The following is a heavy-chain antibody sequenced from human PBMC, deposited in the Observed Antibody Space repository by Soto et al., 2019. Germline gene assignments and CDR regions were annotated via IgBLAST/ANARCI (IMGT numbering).Heavy chain of an antibody. D-gene: IGHD3-10*01. CDR2: ISSSGTID. CDR3: ARRTMGNYYYMDV. CDR1: GFTLSDYY. Sequence: QVQLVESGGGLVKPGGSLRLSCVASGFTLSDYYMSCIRQAPGKGLEWVSYISSSGTIDNYADSVKGRFTISRDNAKNSLFLQMNGLRAEDTAVYYCARRTMGNYYYMDVWGKGTTVTVSS. J-gene: IGHJ6*03. V-gene: IGHV3-11*01.